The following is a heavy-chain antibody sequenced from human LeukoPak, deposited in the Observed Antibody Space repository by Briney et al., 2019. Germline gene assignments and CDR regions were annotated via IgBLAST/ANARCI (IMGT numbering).Heavy chain of an antibody. J-gene: IGHJ4*02. D-gene: IGHD6-13*01. Sequence: ASVKVPCKASGYTFTDYSMHWVRQAPGQGLEWMGWINPNSGGTDYAQKFQGRVTMTRVTSISTAYLEVTRLTSDDTAVYFCVRDVIAAAGAGGWGQGTLVTVSS. CDR3: VRDVIAAAGAGG. CDR2: INPNSGGT. V-gene: IGHV1-2*02. CDR1: GYTFTDYS.